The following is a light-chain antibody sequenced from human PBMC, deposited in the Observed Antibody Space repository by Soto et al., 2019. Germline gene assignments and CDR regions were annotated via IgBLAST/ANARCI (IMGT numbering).Light chain of an antibody. Sequence: QSVLTQPASVSGSPGQSITISCTGTSSDVGGSNSVSWYQQHPGKAPKLMIYDVSNRPSGVSNRFSGSKSGNTASLTISWLQAEDEADYYCSSYTSSSTPYVFGTGTKVTVL. V-gene: IGLV2-14*01. CDR3: SSYTSSSTPYV. J-gene: IGLJ1*01. CDR1: SSDVGGSNS. CDR2: DVS.